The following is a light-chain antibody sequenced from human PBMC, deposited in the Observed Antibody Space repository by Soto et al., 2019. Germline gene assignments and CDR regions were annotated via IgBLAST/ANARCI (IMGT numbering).Light chain of an antibody. CDR1: QSVSSSY. CDR2: GAS. CDR3: QQYGSSPPIT. V-gene: IGKV3-20*01. Sequence: EIVLTQSPGTLSLSPGERATLSCRASQSVSSSYLAWYQQKPGQAPRLLIYGASSRATGIPGRFSGSGSGTDFTLTISRLEPEDFAGYYCQQYGSSPPITFGQGTRLEIK. J-gene: IGKJ5*01.